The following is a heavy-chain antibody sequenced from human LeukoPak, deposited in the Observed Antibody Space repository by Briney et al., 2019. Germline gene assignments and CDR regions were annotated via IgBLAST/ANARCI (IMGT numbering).Heavy chain of an antibody. CDR1: GGFIIRYH. Sequence: LGTLSVTCMVCGGFIIRYHWNWMRPPAGRGVAWVGRIYTSGGTNYNAPRKSRVSMQVDTSKHQLRLMLSSVTAAGTGVRYCAGVNSGSYREFDHWPQGTLLSVS. J-gene: IGHJ1*01. CDR2: IYTSGGT. V-gene: IGHV4-4*07. D-gene: IGHD1-26*01. CDR3: AGVNSGSYREFDH.